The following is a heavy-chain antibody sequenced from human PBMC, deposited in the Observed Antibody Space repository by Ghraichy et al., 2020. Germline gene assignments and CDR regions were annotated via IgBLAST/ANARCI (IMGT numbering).Heavy chain of an antibody. CDR2: ISYIGAI. Sequence: SQTLSLTCSVSGGSINSYYWSWIRQSPQEGLQWIGYISYIGAINYNPSLESRVTISVDRSKNQLSLRMNSMTAADTAVYYCARHLNEYIGPSGADVWGQGTTVTV. CDR1: GGSINSYY. J-gene: IGHJ6*02. CDR3: ARHLNEYIGPSGADV. D-gene: IGHD6-6*01. V-gene: IGHV4-59*08.